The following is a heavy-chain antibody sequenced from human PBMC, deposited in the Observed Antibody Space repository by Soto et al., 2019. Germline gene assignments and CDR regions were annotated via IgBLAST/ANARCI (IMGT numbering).Heavy chain of an antibody. Sequence: PGGSLRLSCEASGFIFSNYWMHWFRQAPGAGLVWVSRISNDGINKNYADSVKGRFTISRDNAKNTLYLQMNGLTAEDTALYYCAKDLTWNQADYWGQGALVTVSS. D-gene: IGHD1-1*01. CDR3: AKDLTWNQADY. CDR1: GFIFSNYW. J-gene: IGHJ4*02. V-gene: IGHV3-74*01. CDR2: ISNDGINK.